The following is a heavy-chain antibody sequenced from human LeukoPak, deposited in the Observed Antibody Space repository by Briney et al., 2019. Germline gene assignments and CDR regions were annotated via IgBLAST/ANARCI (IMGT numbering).Heavy chain of an antibody. D-gene: IGHD3-3*01. Sequence: SETLSLTCTVSGGSISSSSYYWGWIRQPPGKRLEWIGSIYYSGSTYYNPSLKSRVTISVDTSKNQYSLKLSSVTAADTAVYYCARLYDFWSGYAFDYWGQGTLVTVSS. CDR1: GGSISSSSYY. J-gene: IGHJ4*02. V-gene: IGHV4-39*01. CDR2: IYYSGST. CDR3: ARLYDFWSGYAFDY.